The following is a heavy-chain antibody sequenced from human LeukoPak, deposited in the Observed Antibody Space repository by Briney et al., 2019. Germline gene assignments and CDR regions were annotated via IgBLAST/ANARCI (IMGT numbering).Heavy chain of an antibody. J-gene: IGHJ4*02. D-gene: IGHD1-7*01. CDR2: IRSKAYGGTT. CDR1: GFTFGDYA. V-gene: IGHV3-49*04. CDR3: TRAGGTVELY. Sequence: GGSLKLSCTASGFTFGDYAMSWVRQAPGKGLEWVGFIRSKAYGGTTEYAASVKGRFTISRDDSKSIAYLQMNSLKTEDTAVYYCTRAGGTVELYWGQGTLVTVSS.